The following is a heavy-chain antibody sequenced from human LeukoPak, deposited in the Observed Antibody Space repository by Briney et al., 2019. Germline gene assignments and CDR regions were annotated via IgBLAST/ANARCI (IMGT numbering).Heavy chain of an antibody. V-gene: IGHV3-30*02. J-gene: IGHJ4*02. CDR1: GFTFSSYG. CDR3: AKDTVVTPRYFDY. Sequence: GGSLRLSCAASGFTFSSYGMHWVRQAPGKGLEWVAFIRYDGSNKYYADSVKGRFTISRDNSKNTLYLQMNGLRAEDTAVYYCAKDTVVTPRYFDYWGQGTLVTVSS. CDR2: IRYDGSNK. D-gene: IGHD4-23*01.